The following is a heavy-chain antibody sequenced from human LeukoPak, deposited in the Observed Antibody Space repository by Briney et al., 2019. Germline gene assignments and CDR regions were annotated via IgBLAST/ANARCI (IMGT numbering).Heavy chain of an antibody. CDR2: IYYSGST. V-gene: IGHV4-59*01. Sequence: SETLSLTCTVSGGSISSYYWSWIRQPPGKGLEWIGYIYYSGSTNYNPSLKSRVTISVDTSKNQFSLKLSSVTAADTAVYYCARDSDDSRGYYHGYFQHWGQGTLVTVSS. J-gene: IGHJ1*01. CDR1: GGSISSYY. CDR3: ARDSDDSRGYYHGYFQH. D-gene: IGHD3-22*01.